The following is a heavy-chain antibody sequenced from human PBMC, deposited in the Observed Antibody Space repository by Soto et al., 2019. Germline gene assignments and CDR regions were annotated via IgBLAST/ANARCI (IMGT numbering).Heavy chain of an antibody. CDR1: GFTLSDYY. CDR3: ARIEGDCSGGSCYSGGFDY. J-gene: IGHJ4*02. V-gene: IGHV3-11*01. D-gene: IGHD2-15*01. CDR2: IDNSGTIK. Sequence: GGSLRLSCAASGFTLSDYYMTWIRQAPGKGLEWVSYIDNSGTIKYYADSVKGRFTISRDNTQNSLSLQMNSLGAEDTAIYYCARIEGDCSGGSCYSGGFDYWGQGALVTVSS.